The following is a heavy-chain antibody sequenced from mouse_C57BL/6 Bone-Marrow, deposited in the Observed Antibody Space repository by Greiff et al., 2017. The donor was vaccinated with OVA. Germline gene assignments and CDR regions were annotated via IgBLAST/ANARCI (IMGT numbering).Heavy chain of an antibody. CDR3: ARRGSAWFAY. V-gene: IGHV5-12*01. CDR2: ISNGGGST. J-gene: IGHJ3*01. Sequence: EVQLQESGGGLVQPGGSLKLSCAASGFTFSDYYMYWVRQTPEKRLEWVAYISNGGGSTYYPDTVKGRFTISRDNAKNTLYLQMSRLKSEDTAMYYCARRGSAWFAYWGQGTLVTVSA. CDR1: GFTFSDYY.